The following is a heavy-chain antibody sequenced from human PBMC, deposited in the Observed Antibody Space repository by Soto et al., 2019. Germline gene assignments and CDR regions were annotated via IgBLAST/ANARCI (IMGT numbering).Heavy chain of an antibody. Sequence: QVQLVQSGAEVKKPGASVKVSCKASGYTFTSYDLNWVRHATVQGLERMGWMNPNSGNTGYAQKFHGRVTMTRNTSIIIAYIELSSLISEDTAVYYCESTLYGDNVDYWGQGTLVNVSS. CDR1: GYTFTSYD. V-gene: IGHV1-8*01. J-gene: IGHJ4*02. CDR3: ESTLYGDNVDY. CDR2: MNPNSGNT. D-gene: IGHD4-17*01.